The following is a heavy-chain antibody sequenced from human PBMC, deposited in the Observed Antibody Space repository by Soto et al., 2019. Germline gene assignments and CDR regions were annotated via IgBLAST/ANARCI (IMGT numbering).Heavy chain of an antibody. Sequence: EVQLVESGGGLVQPGGSLKLSCAASGFTFSGSAMHWVRQASGKGLEWVGRIRSKANDYATAYAASVKDRFTISRDDSKNTAYLQMNSLKTEDTAVYYCIPGTDFRSGRGMDVWGQGTTVTVSS. CDR1: GFTFSGSA. CDR3: IPGTDFRSGRGMDV. J-gene: IGHJ6*02. CDR2: IRSKANDYAT. D-gene: IGHD3-3*01. V-gene: IGHV3-73*02.